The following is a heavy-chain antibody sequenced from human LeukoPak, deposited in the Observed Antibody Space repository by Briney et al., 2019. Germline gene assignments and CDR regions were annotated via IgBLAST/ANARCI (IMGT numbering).Heavy chain of an antibody. D-gene: IGHD3-3*01. CDR3: AKADVRFDAFDI. V-gene: IGHV3-23*01. CDR1: GFTFSSYA. CDR2: ISGSGGST. Sequence: PGGSLRLSCAASGFTFSSYAMSWVRQAPGKGLEWVSAISGSGGSTYYADSVKGRFTISRDNSKNTLYLQMNSLGAEDTAVYYCAKADVRFDAFDIWGQGTMVTVSS. J-gene: IGHJ3*02.